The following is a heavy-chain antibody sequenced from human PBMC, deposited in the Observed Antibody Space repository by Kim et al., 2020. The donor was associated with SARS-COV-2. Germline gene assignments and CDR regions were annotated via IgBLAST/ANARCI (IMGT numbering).Heavy chain of an antibody. CDR2: ISSSSDTR. Sequence: GGSLRLSCAASGFTFSYYNINWVRQAPGKGLEWISYISSSSDTRYYADSVMGRFTISRDSARNSLYLQMNSLRDDDTAVYFCARDHPNGSGAFDYWGQGT. CDR3: ARDHPNGSGAFDY. J-gene: IGHJ4*02. D-gene: IGHD3-10*01. CDR1: GFTFSYYN. V-gene: IGHV3-48*02.